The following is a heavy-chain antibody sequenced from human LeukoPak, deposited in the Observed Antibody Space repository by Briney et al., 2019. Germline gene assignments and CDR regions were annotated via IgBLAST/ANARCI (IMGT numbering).Heavy chain of an antibody. Sequence: ASVKVSCKASGYTFTGYYMHWVRQAPGQGLEWMGWINPNSGGTNYAQKFQGRVTMTRDTSISTAYMELSRLRSDGTAVYYCARDLTRYYSSTSCYIEDYYYGMDVWGQGTTVTVSS. J-gene: IGHJ6*02. D-gene: IGHD2-2*02. CDR2: INPNSGGT. CDR3: ARDLTRYYSSTSCYIEDYYYGMDV. CDR1: GYTFTGYY. V-gene: IGHV1-2*02.